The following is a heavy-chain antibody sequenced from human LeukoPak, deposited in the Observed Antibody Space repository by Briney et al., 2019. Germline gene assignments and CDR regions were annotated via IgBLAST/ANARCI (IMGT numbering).Heavy chain of an antibody. CDR2: INPSGGST. J-gene: IGHJ4*02. D-gene: IGHD3-22*01. V-gene: IGHV1-46*01. CDR1: GYTFTSYY. CDR3: ARDAYYYDSSGYYVGDEHYFDY. Sequence: GASVKVSCKASGYTFTSYYMHWVRQAPGQGLEWMGIINPSGGSTGYAQKFQGRVTMTRDMSTSTVYMELSSLRSEDTAVYYCARDAYYYDSSGYYVGDEHYFDYWGQGTLVTVSS.